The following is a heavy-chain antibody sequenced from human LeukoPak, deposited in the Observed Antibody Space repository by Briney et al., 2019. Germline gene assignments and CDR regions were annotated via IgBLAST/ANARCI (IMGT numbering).Heavy chain of an antibody. V-gene: IGHV3-48*03. Sequence: PGGSLRLSCAASGFTFSSYEMNWVRQAPGKGLEWVSYISSFSSTIYYADSVMGRFTISRDNAKNSLYLQMNSLRAEDTAVYYCARRGAAAAGLKGDYYYYYMDVWGKGTTVTVSS. D-gene: IGHD6-13*01. CDR1: GFTFSSYE. CDR2: ISSFSSTI. CDR3: ARRGAAAAGLKGDYYYYYMDV. J-gene: IGHJ6*03.